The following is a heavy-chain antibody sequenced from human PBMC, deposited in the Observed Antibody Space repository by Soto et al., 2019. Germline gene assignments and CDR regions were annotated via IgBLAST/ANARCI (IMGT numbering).Heavy chain of an antibody. CDR1: GGSFGGYY. D-gene: IGHD4-17*01. CDR3: ARGPGTTTVTTFDY. CDR2: INHSGST. Sequence: QVQLQQWGAGLLKPSETLSLTCAVYGGSFGGYYWSWIRQPPGKGLEWIGEINHSGSTNYNPSLKSRVTISVDTSKNQFSLKLSSVTAADTAVYYCARGPGTTTVTTFDYWGQGTLVTVSS. J-gene: IGHJ4*02. V-gene: IGHV4-34*01.